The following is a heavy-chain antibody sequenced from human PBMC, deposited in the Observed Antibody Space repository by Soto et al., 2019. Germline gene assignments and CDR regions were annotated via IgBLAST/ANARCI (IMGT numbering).Heavy chain of an antibody. CDR1: GGYISYYY. CDR3: ARGSPPSKYGLDV. CDR2: IFYSGST. Sequence: SETLSLTCTVSGGYISYYYWNWIRQSPGKELEWVGYIFYSGSTHYNPSLKSRVTISIDTSKNQFSLRLTSVTAADTAVYFCARGSPPSKYGLDVWGQGTTVTVSS. J-gene: IGHJ6*02. V-gene: IGHV4-59*01. D-gene: IGHD6-13*01.